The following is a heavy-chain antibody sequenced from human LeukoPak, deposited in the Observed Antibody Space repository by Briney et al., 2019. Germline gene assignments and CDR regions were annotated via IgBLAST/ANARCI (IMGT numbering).Heavy chain of an antibody. D-gene: IGHD1-14*01. Sequence: SVKVSCKASGGTFSSYAISWVRQAPGQGLGWMGGIIPIFGTANYAQKFQGRVTITTDESTSTAYMELSSLRSEDTAVYYCARDRTPTKAFDIWGQGTMVTVSS. CDR3: ARDRTPTKAFDI. V-gene: IGHV1-69*05. J-gene: IGHJ3*02. CDR2: IIPIFGTA. CDR1: GGTFSSYA.